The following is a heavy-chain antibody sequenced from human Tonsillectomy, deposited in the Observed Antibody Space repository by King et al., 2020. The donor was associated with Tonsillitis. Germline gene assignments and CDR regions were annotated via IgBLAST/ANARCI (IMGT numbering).Heavy chain of an antibody. J-gene: IGHJ6*02. CDR1: GFTFSSYA. CDR3: ARMRGGNYYYHYGMDV. V-gene: IGHV3-30-3*01. CDR2: ISYDGSDK. D-gene: IGHD4-23*01. Sequence: VQLVESGGGVVQPGRSLRLSCAASGFTFSSYAMHWVRQAPGKGLEWVAVISYDGSDKYYADSVKGRFTISRDNSKNTLYLQMNSLRAEDTTVYYCARMRGGNYYYHYGMDVWGQATTVTVSS.